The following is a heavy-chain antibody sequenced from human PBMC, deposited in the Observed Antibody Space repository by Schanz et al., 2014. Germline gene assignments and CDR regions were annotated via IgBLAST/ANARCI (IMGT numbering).Heavy chain of an antibody. Sequence: QVQLVQSEAEVKKPGSSVKVSCKASGGTFSSYTITWVRQAPGQGLEWMGWINGYNGHTLYAQKFQGRVTMTTDTSTSTSYMELTSLRFDDTAVYYCARDQSPYTNSSDVRYFDYSGQGSLXTVSS. CDR3: ARDQSPYTNSSDVRYFDY. D-gene: IGHD6-6*01. J-gene: IGHJ4*02. CDR2: INGYNGHT. CDR1: GGTFSSYT. V-gene: IGHV1-18*01.